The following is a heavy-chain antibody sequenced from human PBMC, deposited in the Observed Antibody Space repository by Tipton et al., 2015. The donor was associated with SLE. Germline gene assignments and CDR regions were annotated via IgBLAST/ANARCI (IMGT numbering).Heavy chain of an antibody. CDR3: ARRYNRPITIFGVANFDY. CDR2: IYHSGST. CDR1: GYFISSGYY. Sequence: TLSLTCTVSGYFISSGYYWGWIRQPPGKGLEWIGSIYHSGSTYYNPSLKSRVTISIDTSKNQFSLKLSSVTAADTAVYYCARRYNRPITIFGVANFDYWGQGTLVTVSS. V-gene: IGHV4-38-2*02. J-gene: IGHJ4*02. D-gene: IGHD3-3*01.